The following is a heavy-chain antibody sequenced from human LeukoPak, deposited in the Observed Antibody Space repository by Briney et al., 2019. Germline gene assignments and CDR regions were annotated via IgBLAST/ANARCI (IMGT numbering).Heavy chain of an antibody. J-gene: IGHJ3*02. Sequence: GGSLRLSCVVSGFTFSSYGMHWVRQAPGKGLEWVAVIWYDGSNKYYADSVKGRFTISRDNSKNTLYLQMNSLRAEDTAVYYCARDFSYYDSSGYSRGAFDIWGQGTMVTVSS. CDR3: ARDFSYYDSSGYSRGAFDI. D-gene: IGHD3-22*01. CDR2: IWYDGSNK. CDR1: GFTFSSYG. V-gene: IGHV3-33*01.